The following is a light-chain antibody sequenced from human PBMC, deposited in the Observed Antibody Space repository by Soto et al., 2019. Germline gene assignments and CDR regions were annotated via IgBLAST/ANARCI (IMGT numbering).Light chain of an antibody. CDR3: QSYDSSLSGFYV. Sequence: QSVLTQPLSVSGAAGQRVTIFCTGSSSNIGAGYDVHWYQQLPGTAPKLLIYGNSNRPSGVPDRFSGSKSGTSASLAITGLQAEDEADYYCQSYDSSLSGFYVFGTGTKVTVL. J-gene: IGLJ1*01. CDR1: SSNIGAGYD. V-gene: IGLV1-40*01. CDR2: GNS.